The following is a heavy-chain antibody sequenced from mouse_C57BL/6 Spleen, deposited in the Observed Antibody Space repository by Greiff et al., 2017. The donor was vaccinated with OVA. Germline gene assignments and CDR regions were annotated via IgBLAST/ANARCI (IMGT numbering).Heavy chain of an antibody. CDR1: GFTFSDYG. J-gene: IGHJ3*01. CDR2: ISSGSSTI. V-gene: IGHV5-17*01. Sequence: EVQVVESGGGLVKPGGSLKLSCAASGFTFSDYGMHWVRQAPEKGLEWVAYISSGSSTIYYADTVKGRFTISRDNAKNTLFLQMTSLRSEDTAMYYCASQGAYWGQGTLVTVSA. CDR3: ASQGAY.